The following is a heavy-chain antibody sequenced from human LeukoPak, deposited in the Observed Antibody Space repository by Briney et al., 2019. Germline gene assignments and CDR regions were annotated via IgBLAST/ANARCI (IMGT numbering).Heavy chain of an antibody. V-gene: IGHV4-30-2*01. J-gene: IGHJ5*02. CDR1: GGSISSGDYY. D-gene: IGHD3-10*01. CDR2: IYDRGPA. Sequence: SQTLSLTCTVSGGSISSGDYYWSWIRQPPGKGLEWIGCIYDRGPAHYNPSLKSRFTISVDRPKNQFFLNVTSLTAADTAVYYCARSRQASGLFSSWGQGTLVVVSS. CDR3: ARSRQASGLFSS.